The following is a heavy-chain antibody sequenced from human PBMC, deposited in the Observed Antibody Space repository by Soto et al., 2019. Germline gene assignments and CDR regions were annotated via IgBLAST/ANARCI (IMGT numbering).Heavy chain of an antibody. V-gene: IGHV3-48*01. CDR2: INRDYNT. Sequence: EEKLVESGGGLVQPGGSLRLSCAASGFTFSNHVMNWVRQAPGRGLEWVPSINRDYNTYYADSVRGRFTISRDNAKDSLYLQMNSLRADDTAVYYCVNGDYYVGQGTLVTVSS. CDR3: VNGDYY. D-gene: IGHD4-17*01. J-gene: IGHJ4*02. CDR1: GFTFSNHV.